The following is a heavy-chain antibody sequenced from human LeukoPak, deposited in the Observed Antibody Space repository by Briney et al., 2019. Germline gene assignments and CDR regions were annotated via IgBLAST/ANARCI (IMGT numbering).Heavy chain of an antibody. V-gene: IGHV5-51*01. CDR2: LYPGDSDT. CDR1: GYSFTSYW. CDR3: ARGGDYYYYGMDV. Sequence: GESLNISCKGSGYSFTSYWIGWVRQMPGKGLEWMGILYPGDSDTRYSPSFQGQVTISADKSISTAYLQWSSLKASDTAMYYCARGGDYYYYGMDVWGQGTTVTVSS. D-gene: IGHD3-16*01. J-gene: IGHJ6*02.